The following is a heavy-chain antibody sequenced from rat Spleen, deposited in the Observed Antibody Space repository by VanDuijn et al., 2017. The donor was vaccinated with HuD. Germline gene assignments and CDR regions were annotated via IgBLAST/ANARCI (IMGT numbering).Heavy chain of an antibody. CDR1: GFTFSDYD. J-gene: IGHJ3*01. Sequence: EVRLVESDGGFVQPGGSLKLSCAASGFTFSDYDMAWVRQAPTKGLEWIASISTGGDNTYYRDSVKGRFTISRDDAENNQYLQMDSLRSEDTATYYCTRHGGLRNWFASWGQGTRVTVSS. V-gene: IGHV5S13*01. CDR3: TRHGGLRNWFAS. D-gene: IGHD1-11*01. CDR2: ISTGGDNT.